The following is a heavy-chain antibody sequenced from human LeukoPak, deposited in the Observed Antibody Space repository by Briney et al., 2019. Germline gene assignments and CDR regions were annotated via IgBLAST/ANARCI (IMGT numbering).Heavy chain of an antibody. D-gene: IGHD3-22*01. V-gene: IGHV3-33*01. CDR3: GGLKSSGYLIEY. Sequence: PGRSLRLSCAASGFTFSSYGMHWVRQAPGKGLEWVAVIWYDGSNKYYADSVKGRFTISRDNSKNTLYLQMNSLIIDDTAVYYCGGLKSSGYLIEYWGQGTLVTVSS. CDR2: IWYDGSNK. CDR1: GFTFSSYG. J-gene: IGHJ4*02.